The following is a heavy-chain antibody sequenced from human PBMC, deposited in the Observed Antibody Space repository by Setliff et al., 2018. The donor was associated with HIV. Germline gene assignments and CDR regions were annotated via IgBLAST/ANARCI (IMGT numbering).Heavy chain of an antibody. V-gene: IGHV3-11*04. J-gene: IGHJ1*01. CDR1: GFRFTDLY. D-gene: IGHD6-19*01. CDR2: ISSGGTTI. Sequence: PGGSLRLSCAASGFRFTDLYMSWIRQAPGKGLEWVSCISSGGTTIYYADSVRGRFTISRDNAKKSLYLQMNSLRAEDTAVYYCVRDRAGPGFQHWGQGTLVTVSS. CDR3: VRDRAGPGFQH.